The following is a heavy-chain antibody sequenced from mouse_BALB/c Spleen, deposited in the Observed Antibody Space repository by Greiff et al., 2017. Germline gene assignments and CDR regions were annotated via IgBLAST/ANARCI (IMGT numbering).Heavy chain of an antibody. CDR1: GYTFTDYA. J-gene: IGHJ4*01. D-gene: IGHD2-4*01. CDR2: ISTYYGNT. Sequence: QVQLQQSGPELVRPGVSVKISCTGSGYTFTDYAMHWVQQSHAKSLEWIGVISTYYGNTNYNQKFKGKATMTVDKSSSTAYMELARLTSEDSAIYYCARRGDYDYDYYAMDDWGQGTSVTVSS. CDR3: ARRGDYDYDYYAMDD. V-gene: IGHV1-67*01.